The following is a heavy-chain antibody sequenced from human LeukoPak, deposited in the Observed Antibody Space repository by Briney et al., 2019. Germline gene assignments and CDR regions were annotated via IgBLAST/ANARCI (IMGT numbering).Heavy chain of an antibody. CDR2: INHSGGT. V-gene: IGHV4-34*01. CDR1: GGCFSGYY. Sequence: SQTLSLTCAVYGGCFSGYYWSWIRQTPGKWIEWNGEINHSGGTNYHPSLKSPVTVSVDTSKNQFSLKLSSVTAADTAVYYGASFGYSSSWYQAPGFDYWGQGTLVTVSS. D-gene: IGHD6-13*01. J-gene: IGHJ4*02. CDR3: ASFGYSSSWYQAPGFDY.